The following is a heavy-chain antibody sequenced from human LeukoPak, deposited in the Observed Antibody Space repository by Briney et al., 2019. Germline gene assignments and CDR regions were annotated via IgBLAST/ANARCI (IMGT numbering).Heavy chain of an antibody. Sequence: SETLSLTCTVSGVSINSYYWSWIRQPAGKGLEWIGRIYTSGSTKYNPSLKSRVSLSLDASNNQFSLKLNSVTAADTAVYYCVRGALPAAITRDWVLDNWFDPWGQGTLVTVSS. V-gene: IGHV4-4*07. D-gene: IGHD2-2*01. CDR2: IYTSGST. J-gene: IGHJ5*02. CDR3: VRGALPAAITRDWVLDNWFDP. CDR1: GVSINSYY.